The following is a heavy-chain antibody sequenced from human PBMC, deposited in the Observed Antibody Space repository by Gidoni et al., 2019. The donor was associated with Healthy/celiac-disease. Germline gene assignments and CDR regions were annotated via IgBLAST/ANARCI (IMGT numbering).Heavy chain of an antibody. CDR1: GFTLSSYG. D-gene: IGHD2-2*02. J-gene: IGHJ4*02. V-gene: IGHV3-30*18. CDR2: ISYDGSNK. CDR3: AKVACSSTSCHTDY. Sequence: QVQLVESGGGVGQPGRPLRLSCAASGFTLSSYGMHWVRQAPGKGLEWVAVISYDGSNKYYADSVKGRFTISRDNSKNTLYLQMNSLRAEDTAVYYCAKVACSSTSCHTDYWGQGTLVTVSS.